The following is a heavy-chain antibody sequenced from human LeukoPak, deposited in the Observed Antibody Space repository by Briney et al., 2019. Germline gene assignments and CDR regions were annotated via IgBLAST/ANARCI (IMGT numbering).Heavy chain of an antibody. CDR1: GFTFSSYG. Sequence: PGGSLRLSCAASGFTFSSYGMHWVRQAPGKGLEWVAVISYDGSNKYYADSVKGRFTISRDNSKNTLYLQMNSLRAEDTAVFYCARETIVSSSLDYWGQGTLVTVSS. CDR2: ISYDGSNK. J-gene: IGHJ4*02. V-gene: IGHV3-30*03. D-gene: IGHD3-16*02. CDR3: ARETIVSSSLDY.